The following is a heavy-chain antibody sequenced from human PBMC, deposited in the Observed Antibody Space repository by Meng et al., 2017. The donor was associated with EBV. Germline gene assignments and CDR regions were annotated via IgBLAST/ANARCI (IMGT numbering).Heavy chain of an antibody. V-gene: IGHV3-30*18. D-gene: IGHD5-18*01. Sequence: VQRGGCGGGAFQPGMPLRLSCAASGFTFSSYGMHWVRQAPGKGLEWVAVISYDGSNKYYADSVKGRFTISRDNSKNTLYLQMNSLRAEDTAVYYCAKEGIQLWSKFFDYWGQGTLVTVPS. CDR3: AKEGIQLWSKFFDY. CDR1: GFTFSSYG. CDR2: ISYDGSNK. J-gene: IGHJ4*02.